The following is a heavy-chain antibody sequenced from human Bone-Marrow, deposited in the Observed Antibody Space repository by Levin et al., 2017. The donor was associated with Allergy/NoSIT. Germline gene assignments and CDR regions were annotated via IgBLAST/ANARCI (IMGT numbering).Heavy chain of an antibody. CDR1: GFTFSDYY. CDR2: ISSSGYTI. V-gene: IGHV3-11*01. Sequence: AGESLKISCAASGFTFSDYYMSWIRQAPGKGLEWVSYISSSGYTIYYADSVKGRFTISRDNAKNSLYLQMNSLRAEDTAVYYCARDLHSSGYYYSGYWGPGTLVTVSS. J-gene: IGHJ4*02. CDR3: ARDLHSSGYYYSGY. D-gene: IGHD3-22*01.